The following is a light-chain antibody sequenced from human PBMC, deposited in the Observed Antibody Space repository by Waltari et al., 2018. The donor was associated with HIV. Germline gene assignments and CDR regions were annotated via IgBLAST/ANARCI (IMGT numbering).Light chain of an antibody. Sequence: ENVLTQSPGTLYLSPGERATLSCSANESVSSSFLAWYQQKPGQAPRLLIYGASNRATDIPDRFSGSGSGTDFTLTISRVDTEYFAVYYCQRCGRSCTFGQGTRLEMK. CDR1: ESVSSSF. CDR2: GAS. CDR3: QRCGRSCT. J-gene: IGKJ5*01. V-gene: IGKV3-20*01.